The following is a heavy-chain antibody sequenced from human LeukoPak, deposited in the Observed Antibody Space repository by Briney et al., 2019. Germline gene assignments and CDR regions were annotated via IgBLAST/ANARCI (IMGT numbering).Heavy chain of an antibody. J-gene: IGHJ6*03. Sequence: SQTLSLTCTVSGGSISSGSYYWSWIRPPAGKGLEWIGRIYTSGSTNYNPSLKSRVTISVDTSKNQFSLKLSSVTAADTAVYYCAVRGRGYSYGSYYYYMDVWGKGTTVTVSS. CDR2: IYTSGST. D-gene: IGHD5-18*01. V-gene: IGHV4-61*02. CDR1: GGSISSGSYY. CDR3: AVRGRGYSYGSYYYYMDV.